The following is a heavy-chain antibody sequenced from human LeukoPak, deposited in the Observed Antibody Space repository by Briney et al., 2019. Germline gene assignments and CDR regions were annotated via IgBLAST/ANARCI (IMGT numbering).Heavy chain of an antibody. CDR3: ARSRITMIEVVTNFDY. J-gene: IGHJ4*02. Sequence: PSETLSLTCTVSGVSISSSSYYWGWIRQPPGKGLEWIVSIYYSGSTYYNPSLKSRVTISVDTSKNQFSLKLSSVTAADTAVYYCARSRITMIEVVTNFDYWGQGTLVTVSS. CDR2: IYYSGST. D-gene: IGHD3-22*01. CDR1: GVSISSSSYY. V-gene: IGHV4-39*01.